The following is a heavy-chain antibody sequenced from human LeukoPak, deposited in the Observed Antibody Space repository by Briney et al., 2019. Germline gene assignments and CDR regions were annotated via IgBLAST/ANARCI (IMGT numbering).Heavy chain of an antibody. D-gene: IGHD4-17*01. Sequence: GGALRLSCAASGFTFSSYIMNWVRQAPGKGLEGGSSISSSSSYIYYEESVRRPFTISRDNAKNSLYLQMNSLRAEDTAVYYCARGPDYGDFPFDYWGQGTLVTVSS. V-gene: IGHV3-21*01. CDR3: ARGPDYGDFPFDY. CDR2: ISSSSSYI. J-gene: IGHJ4*02. CDR1: GFTFSSYI.